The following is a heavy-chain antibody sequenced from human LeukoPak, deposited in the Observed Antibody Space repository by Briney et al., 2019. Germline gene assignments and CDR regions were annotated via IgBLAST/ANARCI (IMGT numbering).Heavy chain of an antibody. CDR1: RXIFSSYP. CDR3: AKGAGDSRFDY. Sequence: GGSLRLSWSASRXIFSSYPVHWVRQAPGKGLEYVSAISSNGDATYYAGSVKGRFTISRDNSKNTLYLQMNSLRAEDTAVYYCAKGAGDSRFDYWGQGTLVTVSS. J-gene: IGHJ4*02. CDR2: ISSNGDAT. V-gene: IGHV3-64*04. D-gene: IGHD6-19*01.